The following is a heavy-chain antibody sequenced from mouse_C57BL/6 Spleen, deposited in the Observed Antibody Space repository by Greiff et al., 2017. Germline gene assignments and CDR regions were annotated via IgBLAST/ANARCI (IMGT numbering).Heavy chain of an antibody. CDR1: GYTFTSYW. V-gene: IGHV1-59*01. CDR3: ASHLAWFAD. J-gene: IGHJ3*01. CDR2: IDPSDSYT. Sequence: VQLQQPGAELVRPGTSVKLSCKASGYTFTSYWMHWVKQRPGQGLEWLGVIDPSDSYTTYNQTFKGKATLTVDTSSSTAYMQLSSLTSEDSAVYYCASHLAWFADWGQGTLVTVSA.